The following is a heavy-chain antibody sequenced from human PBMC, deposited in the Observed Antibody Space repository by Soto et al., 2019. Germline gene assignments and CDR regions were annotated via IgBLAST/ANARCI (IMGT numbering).Heavy chain of an antibody. D-gene: IGHD6-13*01. CDR3: AREGGATLYSSSSEGFDP. CDR2: IIPIFGTA. CDR1: GGTFSSYA. J-gene: IGHJ5*02. Sequence: ASVKVSCKASGGTFSSYAISWVRQAPGQGLEWMGGIIPIFGTANYAQKFQGRVTITADESTSTAYMELSSLRSEDTAVYYCAREGGATLYSSSSEGFDPWGQGTLVTVSS. V-gene: IGHV1-69*13.